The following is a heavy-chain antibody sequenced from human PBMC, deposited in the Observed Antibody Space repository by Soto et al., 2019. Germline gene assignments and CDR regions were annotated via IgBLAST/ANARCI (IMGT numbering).Heavy chain of an antibody. J-gene: IGHJ6*03. V-gene: IGHV2-5*02. Sequence: QITLKESGPTLVNPTQTLTLTCTFSGFSLSTGGVGVGWIRQPPGKALEWLALIYWDDDKRYNPSLKSRLTVTKDTSKNQVVLTMTNMDLLDTATYYCAHRLSLSTTWNYGYMDVWGNGTTVTVSS. CDR1: GFSLSTGGVG. CDR3: AHRLSLSTTWNYGYMDV. CDR2: IYWDDDK. D-gene: IGHD3-16*01.